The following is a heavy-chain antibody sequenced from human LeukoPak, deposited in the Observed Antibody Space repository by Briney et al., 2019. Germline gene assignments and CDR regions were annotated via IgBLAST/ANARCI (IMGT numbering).Heavy chain of an antibody. CDR1: GGSVSSGSHY. J-gene: IGHJ4*02. CDR3: ARVRGYSYGYSNYFDY. Sequence: SETLSLTCTVSGGSVSSGSHYWSWIRQPPGKGLEWIGYIYYSGSTNYNPSLKSRVTISVDTSKNQFSLKLSSVTAADTAVYYCARVRGYSYGYSNYFDYWGQGTLVTVSS. V-gene: IGHV4-61*01. CDR2: IYYSGST. D-gene: IGHD5-18*01.